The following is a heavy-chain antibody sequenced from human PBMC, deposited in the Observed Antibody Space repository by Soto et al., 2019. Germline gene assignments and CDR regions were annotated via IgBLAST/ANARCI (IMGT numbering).Heavy chain of an antibody. CDR2: ISYDGREI. Sequence: GGSLRLSCVASGLTFNIFAFHWVRQAPGKGLEWLSVISYDGREIHYSESVKGRFTISRDSSTNTVYLEMNSLRYEDTAVYYCASDPLAVTGLFVDYWGQGNLVTVSS. J-gene: IGHJ4*02. D-gene: IGHD3-9*01. CDR3: ASDPLAVTGLFVDY. CDR1: GLTFNIFA. V-gene: IGHV3-30-3*01.